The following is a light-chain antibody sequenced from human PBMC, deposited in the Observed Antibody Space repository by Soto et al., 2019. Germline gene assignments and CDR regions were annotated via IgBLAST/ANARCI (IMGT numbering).Light chain of an antibody. CDR3: QQRSSWPLT. Sequence: EIVLTQSPVTLSLSPGERVTLSCRASQSANTYLTWHQQKPGQAPRLLIYDTSNRPTGIPPRFNGSGSERDFTLTISSLEPEDSAVYYCQQRSSWPLTFGGGTKVDIK. J-gene: IGKJ4*01. V-gene: IGKV3-11*02. CDR1: QSANTY. CDR2: DTS.